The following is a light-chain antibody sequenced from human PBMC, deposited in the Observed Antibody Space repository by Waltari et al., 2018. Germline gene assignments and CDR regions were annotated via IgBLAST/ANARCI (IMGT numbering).Light chain of an antibody. V-gene: IGLV3-1*01. Sequence: SYELTQPPSVSVSPGQTAHLTCSGYRLGGPFVCWYQQKPGQSPVVVIYENDQRPSGVPERFSGSNSGDTATLTISGTQAMDEADYYCQTWDSTTTWIFGGGTKLTVL. CDR3: QTWDSTTTWI. J-gene: IGLJ2*01. CDR1: RLGGPF. CDR2: END.